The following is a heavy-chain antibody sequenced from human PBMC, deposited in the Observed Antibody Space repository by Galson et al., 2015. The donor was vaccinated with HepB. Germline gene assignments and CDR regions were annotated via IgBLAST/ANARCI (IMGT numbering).Heavy chain of an antibody. J-gene: IGHJ6*03. V-gene: IGHV1-2*06. CDR1: GYTFTGYY. CDR2: INPNSGGT. CDR3: ARDYSNYVFPGDYYYYMDV. Sequence: SVKVSCKASGYTFTGYYMHWVRQAPGQGLEWMGRINPNSGGTSYAQKFQGRVTMTRDTSISTAYMELSRLRSDDTAVYYCARDYSNYVFPGDYYYYMDVWGKGTTVTVSS. D-gene: IGHD4-11*01.